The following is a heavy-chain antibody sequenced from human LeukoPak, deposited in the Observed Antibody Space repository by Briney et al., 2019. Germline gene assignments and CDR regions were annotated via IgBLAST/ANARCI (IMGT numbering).Heavy chain of an antibody. CDR2: IYSGGST. J-gene: IGHJ5*02. CDR1: EFSVGSNY. V-gene: IGHV3-66*01. CDR3: ARDLSPSDYYDSSGYYP. D-gene: IGHD3-22*01. Sequence: GGSLRLSCAASEFSVGSNYMTWVRQAPGKGLEWVSLIYSGGSTYYADSVKGRFTISRDNAKNSLYLQMNSLRAEDTALYYCARDLSPSDYYDSSGYYPWGQGTLVTVSS.